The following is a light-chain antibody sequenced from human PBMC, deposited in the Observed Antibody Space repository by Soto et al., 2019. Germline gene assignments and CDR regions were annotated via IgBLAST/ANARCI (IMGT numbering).Light chain of an antibody. V-gene: IGLV2-14*03. CDR2: DVS. CDR1: SSDVGGNH. Sequence: QSALTQPASVSGSPGQSITPSCTGTSSDVGGNHVSWYQQHPGKAPRLIIYDVSNRPSGISNRFSGSKSDNTASLTISGLQADDEADYYCSSHTSTSRYVFGTGTKVTVL. J-gene: IGLJ1*01. CDR3: SSHTSTSRYV.